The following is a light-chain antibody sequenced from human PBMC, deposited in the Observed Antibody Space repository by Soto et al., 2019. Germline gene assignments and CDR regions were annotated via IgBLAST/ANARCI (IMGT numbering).Light chain of an antibody. Sequence: QSVLTQPASVSGSPGQSITISCTGTSSDVGGYNYVSWYQQHPDKAPKLLIYRNNQRPSGVPDRFSGSKSGTSASLAISGLRSDDEADYFCATWDDSLNGFYVFGTGTKVTVL. CDR1: SSDVGGYNY. V-gene: IGLV1-47*01. CDR2: RNN. CDR3: ATWDDSLNGFYV. J-gene: IGLJ1*01.